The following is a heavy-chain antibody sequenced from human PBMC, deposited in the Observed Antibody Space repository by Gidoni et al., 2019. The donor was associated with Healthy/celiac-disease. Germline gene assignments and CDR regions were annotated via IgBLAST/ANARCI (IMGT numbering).Heavy chain of an antibody. Sequence: EVQLLESGGGLVQPGGYLRLSCAASGFTFSSYAMSWVRQAPGKGLEWVSAISGSCGSTYYADSVKGRFTISRDNSKNTLYLQMNSLRAEDTAVYYCAKDLVAVAGTYYYYYGMDVWGQGTTVTVSS. V-gene: IGHV3-23*01. CDR1: GFTFSSYA. D-gene: IGHD6-19*01. J-gene: IGHJ6*02. CDR3: AKDLVAVAGTYYYYYGMDV. CDR2: ISGSCGST.